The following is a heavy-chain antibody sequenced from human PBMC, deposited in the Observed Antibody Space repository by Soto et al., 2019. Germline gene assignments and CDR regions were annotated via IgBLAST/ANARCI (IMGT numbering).Heavy chain of an antibody. J-gene: IGHJ4*02. CDR2: INPDSGGT. CDR1: GYMFTGYY. V-gene: IGHV1-2*02. CDR3: ARRDSHGFFRYFDN. Sequence: QVQLVQSGAEVKKPGASVKVSCKASGYMFTGYYMHWVRQAPGQGLEWMGWINPDSGGTNYDQKFRGRVTMTRDTSISTAYMELSSLRSDDTAVYYCARRDSHGFFRYFDNWGQGTLVTVSS. D-gene: IGHD3-10*01.